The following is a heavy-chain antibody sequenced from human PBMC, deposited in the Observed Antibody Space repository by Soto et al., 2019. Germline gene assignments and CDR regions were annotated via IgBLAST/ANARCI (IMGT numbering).Heavy chain of an antibody. V-gene: IGHV3-30-3*01. Sequence: QVQLVESGGGVVHPERSLRLSCSASEFTFSSYAMHWVRQAPGKGLEWVAGISYDGGHKFYGDSVRGRFTISRDSSKTTVLLQMNSLRPEDTAAYYCARVKTDYSNPRGPFFFYGVDVWGQGTTVTVSS. D-gene: IGHD4-4*01. CDR2: ISYDGGHK. J-gene: IGHJ6*02. CDR3: ARVKTDYSNPRGPFFFYGVDV. CDR1: EFTFSSYA.